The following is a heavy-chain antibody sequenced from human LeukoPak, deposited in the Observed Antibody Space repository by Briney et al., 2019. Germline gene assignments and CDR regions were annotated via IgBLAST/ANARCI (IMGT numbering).Heavy chain of an antibody. D-gene: IGHD6-13*01. V-gene: IGHV4-39*01. J-gene: IGHJ4*02. Sequence: SETLSLTCTASGGSISSSSYYWGWIRQPPGKGLEWIGSIYYSGSTYYNPSLKSRVTISVDTSKNQFSLKLSSVTAADTAVYYCARRPYSSSWYGVDYWGQGTLVTVSS. CDR2: IYYSGST. CDR1: GGSISSSSYY. CDR3: ARRPYSSSWYGVDY.